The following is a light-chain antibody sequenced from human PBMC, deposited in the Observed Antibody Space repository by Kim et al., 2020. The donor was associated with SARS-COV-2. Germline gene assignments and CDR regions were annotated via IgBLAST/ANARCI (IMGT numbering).Light chain of an antibody. V-gene: IGLV2-14*04. J-gene: IGLJ3*02. CDR1: SSDVVAYNY. CDR2: DVS. Sequence: GQSITISCTGTSSDVVAYNYVSWYQQHPGKAPKVMIYDVSKRPSGVSNRFSGSKSGNTASLTISGLQAEDEADYYCSSYTTTTTSVFGGGTQLTVL. CDR3: SSYTTTTTSV.